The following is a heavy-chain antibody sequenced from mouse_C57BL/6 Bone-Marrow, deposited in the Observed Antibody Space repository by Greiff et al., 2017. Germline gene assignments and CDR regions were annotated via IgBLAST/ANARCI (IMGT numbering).Heavy chain of an antibody. D-gene: IGHD1-1*01. J-gene: IGHJ1*03. V-gene: IGHV1-54*02. Sequence: QVQLQQSGAELVRPGTSVKVSCKASGYAFTNYLIEWVKQRPGQGLEWIGVINPGSGGTNYNEKFKGKATLTADKSSNTAYMQLSSLTSEDSAVYFCARSGVTTVAWYFDVWGTGTTVTVSS. CDR3: ARSGVTTVAWYFDV. CDR1: GYAFTNYL. CDR2: INPGSGGT.